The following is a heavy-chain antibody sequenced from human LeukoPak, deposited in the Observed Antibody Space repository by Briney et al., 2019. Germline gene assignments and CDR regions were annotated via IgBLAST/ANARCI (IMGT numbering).Heavy chain of an antibody. CDR2: IIPIFGTA. D-gene: IGHD3-10*01. CDR1: GGTFSSYA. CDR3: AIPTMVRGPRTLYFDY. V-gene: IGHV1-69*13. J-gene: IGHJ4*02. Sequence: GASVKVSCKASGGTFSSYAISWVRQAPGQGLEWMGGIIPIFGTANYAQKFQGRVTITADESTSTAYMELSSLRSEDTAVYYCAIPTMVRGPRTLYFDYWGQGTLVTVSS.